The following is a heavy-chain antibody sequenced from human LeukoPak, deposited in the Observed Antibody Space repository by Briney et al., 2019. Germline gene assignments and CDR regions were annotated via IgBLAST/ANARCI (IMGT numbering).Heavy chain of an antibody. D-gene: IGHD3-22*01. V-gene: IGHV3-23*01. CDR3: ARDRPNYYGSDGHYYRRDGDY. CDR2: ITSRGEST. J-gene: IGHJ4*02. CDR1: GFTFSIYA. Sequence: GGSLRLSCAASGFTFSIYAMSWVRKAPGKGLQWVSSITSRGESTWYVDSVKGRFTITRDNSENTLYLQMHSLRAEDTAVYYCARDRPNYYGSDGHYYRRDGDYWGRGTLVSVSS.